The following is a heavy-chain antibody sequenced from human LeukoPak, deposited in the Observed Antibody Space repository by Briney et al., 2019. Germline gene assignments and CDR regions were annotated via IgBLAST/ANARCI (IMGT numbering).Heavy chain of an antibody. J-gene: IGHJ5*02. CDR1: GGSISSYF. V-gene: IGHV4-4*07. CDR2: MYTSGST. Sequence: SETLSLTCSVSGGSISSYFWTWIRQPAGKGLEWIGRMYTSGSTNYNPSLKSRVTMSVDTSKNQFSLKLTSVTAADTALYYGPRESDGWFDPWGQGTLVPVFS. CDR3: PRESDGWFDP.